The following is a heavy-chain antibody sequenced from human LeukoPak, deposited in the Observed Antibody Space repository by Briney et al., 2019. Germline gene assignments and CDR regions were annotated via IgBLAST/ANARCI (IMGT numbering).Heavy chain of an antibody. CDR1: GFTFSSYS. V-gene: IGHV3-21*01. CDR2: ISSSSSYI. D-gene: IGHD6-19*01. J-gene: IGHJ6*02. CDR3: ASMQWLGLYYYYGMDV. Sequence: PGGSLRFSCAASGFTFSSYSMNWVRQAPGKGLEWVSSISSSSSYIYYADSVKGRFTISRDNAKNSLYLQMNSLRAEDTAVYYCASMQWLGLYYYYGMDVWGQGTTVTVSS.